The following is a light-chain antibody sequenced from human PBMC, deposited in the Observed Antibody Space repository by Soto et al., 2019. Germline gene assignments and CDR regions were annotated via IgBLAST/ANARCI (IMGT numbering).Light chain of an antibody. CDR2: GAS. CDR3: QQYSSFSRT. CDR1: QNINNN. V-gene: IGKV1-5*01. J-gene: IGKJ1*01. Sequence: MTQSPSTLSASVGDRVTISCRASQNINNNLNWYQQKPGKAPNLLIYGASTLESGVPSRFSGSGSGTEFSLTISSLQPDDFATFYCQQYSSFSRTFGQGTKVDIK.